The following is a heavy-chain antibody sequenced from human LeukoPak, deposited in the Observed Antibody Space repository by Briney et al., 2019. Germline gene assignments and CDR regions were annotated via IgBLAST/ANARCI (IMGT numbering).Heavy chain of an antibody. CDR3: AKVGSGYYYLDY. V-gene: IGHV3-23*01. D-gene: IGHD3-22*01. CDR1: GFRFSDYN. J-gene: IGHJ4*02. Sequence: GGSLTLSCAASGFRFSDYNMNWVRQAPGKGLEWVSAISGSGGSTYYADSVKGRFTISRDNSKNTLYLQINSLRAEDTAVYYCAKVGSGYYYLDYWGQGTLVTVSS. CDR2: ISGSGGST.